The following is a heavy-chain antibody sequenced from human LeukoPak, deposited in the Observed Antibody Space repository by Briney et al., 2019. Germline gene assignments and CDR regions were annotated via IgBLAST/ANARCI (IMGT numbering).Heavy chain of an antibody. CDR2: IYQSGST. D-gene: IGHD2-2*02. J-gene: IGHJ4*02. CDR1: GGSISSGGYS. CDR3: ARGVVVTAAIASDYYFDD. Sequence: PSETLSLTCAVSGGSISSGGYSWSWIRQPPGKGREGIGYIYQSGSTYYNPSLKSLVTIAVYRSKNHFSLKLSSLTPAATAVSYCARGVVVTAAIASDYYFDDWGQGTLVTVSS. V-gene: IGHV4-30-2*01.